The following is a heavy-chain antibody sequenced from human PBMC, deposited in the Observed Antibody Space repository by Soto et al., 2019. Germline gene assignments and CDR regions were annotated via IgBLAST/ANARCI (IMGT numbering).Heavy chain of an antibody. CDR3: ARIPVDTYMINWFDP. J-gene: IGHJ5*02. CDR2: IYYSGST. V-gene: IGHV4-61*08. Sequence: SETLSLTCTVSGGSVSSGDYYWSWIRQPPGKGLEWIGYIYYSGSTNYNPSLMSRVSISLDTSKNQFSLRLTSVTAADTAVYYCARIPVDTYMINWFDPWGQGTLVTVSS. CDR1: GGSVSSGDYY. D-gene: IGHD5-18*01.